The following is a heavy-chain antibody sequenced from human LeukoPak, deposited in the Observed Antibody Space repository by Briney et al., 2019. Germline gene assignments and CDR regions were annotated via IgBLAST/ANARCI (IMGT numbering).Heavy chain of an antibody. CDR1: GFTFSSYA. CDR3: AREELLWFGVSRGAFDI. Sequence: GGSLRLSCAASGFTFSSYAMHWVRQAPGKGLEWVAVISYDGSNKYYADSVKGRFTISRDNSKNTLYLQMNSLRAEDTAVYYCAREELLWFGVSRGAFDIWGQGTMVTVSS. V-gene: IGHV3-30-3*01. J-gene: IGHJ3*02. D-gene: IGHD3-10*01. CDR2: ISYDGSNK.